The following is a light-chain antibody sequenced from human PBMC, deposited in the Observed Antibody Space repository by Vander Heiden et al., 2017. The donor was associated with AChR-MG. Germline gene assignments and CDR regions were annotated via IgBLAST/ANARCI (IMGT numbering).Light chain of an antibody. CDR1: VLAKKY. J-gene: IGLJ2*01. V-gene: IGLV3-27*01. CDR2: TDS. Sequence: SSELTQPSSVSVSPGQTARITCSGDVLAKKYARWFQQKPGQAPGLVIYTDSERPSGIPERFSGSSSGTTVTLTISGAQVEDEADYYCYSAADNTVVFGGGTKLTVL. CDR3: YSAADNTVV.